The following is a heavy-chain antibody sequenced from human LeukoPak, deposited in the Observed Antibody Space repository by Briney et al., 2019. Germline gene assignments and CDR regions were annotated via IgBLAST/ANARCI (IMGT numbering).Heavy chain of an antibody. V-gene: IGHV2-5*02. CDR3: AHSGPSYYYGSGTADY. Sequence: SGPTLVNPTQTLTLTCSFSGFSLTTSGEGVGWIRQPPGKALEWLALIYWDDDKRYRPSLMSRLTITKDTSKNQVVLTMTDMDPVDTATYYCAHSGPSYYYGSGTADYWGQGTLVTVS. CDR2: IYWDDDK. J-gene: IGHJ4*02. D-gene: IGHD3-10*01. CDR1: GFSLTTSGEG.